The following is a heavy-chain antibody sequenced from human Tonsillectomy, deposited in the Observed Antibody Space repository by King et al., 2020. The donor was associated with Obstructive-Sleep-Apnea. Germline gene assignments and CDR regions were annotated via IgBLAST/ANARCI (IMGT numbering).Heavy chain of an antibody. D-gene: IGHD4-17*01. CDR1: GFTFSSYG. Sequence: QLVQSGGGVVQPGRSLRLSCAASGFTFSSYGMHWVRQAPGKGLEWVAVIWYDGSNKYYADSVKGRFTISRDNSKNTLYLQMNSLRAEDTAVYYCARGLNDYGDYANYWGQGTLVTVSS. J-gene: IGHJ4*02. CDR3: ARGLNDYGDYANY. V-gene: IGHV3-33*01. CDR2: IWYDGSNK.